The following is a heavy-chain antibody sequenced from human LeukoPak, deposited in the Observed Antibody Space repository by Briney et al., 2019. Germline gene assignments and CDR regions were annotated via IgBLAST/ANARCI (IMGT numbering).Heavy chain of an antibody. V-gene: IGHV3-11*06. D-gene: IGHD5-18*01. CDR3: ARDRSAVEDY. CDR1: GFTFTDYY. Sequence: GGSLRLSCAASGFTFTDYYMSWIRQAPGKGLEWVSYIDISGSYTNYADSVKGRFTISRDNAENSLYLQMNSLRAEVTAVYYCARDRSAVEDYWGQGTLVTVSS. J-gene: IGHJ4*02. CDR2: IDISGSYT.